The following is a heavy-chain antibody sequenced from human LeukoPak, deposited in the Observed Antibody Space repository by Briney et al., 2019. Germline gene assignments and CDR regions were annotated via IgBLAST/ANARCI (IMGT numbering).Heavy chain of an antibody. J-gene: IGHJ6*02. V-gene: IGHV3-23*01. CDR3: AGRCSTTSCYFSSYGMDV. CDR2: ISHSGDTT. Sequence: GGSLRLSCAASGFTFNNYAMSWARQAPGKGLEWVSAISHSGDTTYYADSVKGRFTITRDNAKTSVDLQMDSLRADDTGLYYCAGRCSTTSCYFSSYGMDVWGQGTTVTVSS. D-gene: IGHD2-2*01. CDR1: GFTFNNYA.